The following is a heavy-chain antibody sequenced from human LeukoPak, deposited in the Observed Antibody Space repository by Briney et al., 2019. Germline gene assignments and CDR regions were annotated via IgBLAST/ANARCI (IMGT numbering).Heavy chain of an antibody. CDR3: ARGCSTSCYTVVY. D-gene: IGHD2-2*02. CDR1: GFTFSDYG. V-gene: IGHV3-30*06. CDR2: TSSDGSNK. J-gene: IGHJ4*02. Sequence: GGSLRLSCAASGFTFSDYGIHWVRLAPGKGLEWVGVTSSDGSNKFYADSVKGRFTVSRDNSKNTLYLQMNSLRAEDTAVYYCARGCSTSCYTVVYWGQGTLVTVSS.